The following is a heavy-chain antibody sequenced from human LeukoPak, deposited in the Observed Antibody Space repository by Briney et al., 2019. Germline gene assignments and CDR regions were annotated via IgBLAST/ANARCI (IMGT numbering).Heavy chain of an antibody. CDR3: ARFYVDSSGFSSYYFDS. J-gene: IGHJ4*02. Sequence: SETLSLTCAVSGGSFGENSWAWIRQPPGKGLEWIGDIDHTGSTNSSPSLQSRVTMSVDTSKDQFSLKLTSVTAADMAMYYCARFYVDSSGFSSYYFDSWSQGTLVTVSS. D-gene: IGHD3-22*01. CDR1: GGSFGENS. CDR2: IDHTGST. V-gene: IGHV4-34*01.